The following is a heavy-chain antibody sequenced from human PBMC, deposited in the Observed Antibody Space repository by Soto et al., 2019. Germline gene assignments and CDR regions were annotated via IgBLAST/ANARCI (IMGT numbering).Heavy chain of an antibody. CDR1: GDSVSSNTAS. J-gene: IGHJ5*02. Sequence: PSQTLSLTCAISGDSVSSNTASWNWIRQSPSRGLEWLGRTYFRSKWYNDYAVSVRSRIIINQDTSNTQYALQQNSVAPEDTAVYFCAKGDNLGPKTGYAFDPWGQGIMVTVSS. CDR3: AKGDNLGPKTGYAFDP. D-gene: IGHD5-12*01. CDR2: TYFRSKWYN. V-gene: IGHV6-1*01.